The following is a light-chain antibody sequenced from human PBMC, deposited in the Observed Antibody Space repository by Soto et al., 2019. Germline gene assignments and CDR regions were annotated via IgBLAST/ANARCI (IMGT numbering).Light chain of an antibody. CDR3: SSYTGSSSFYV. Sequence: QSALTQPASVSGSPGQSITISCTGTNSDVGTYNYVSWYQQHPGKAPKLMIYEVSNRPSGVSNRFSGSQSGNTASLTISGLQAEDEVDYYCSSYTGSSSFYVFGTGTKVTVL. CDR2: EVS. J-gene: IGLJ1*01. V-gene: IGLV2-14*01. CDR1: NSDVGTYNY.